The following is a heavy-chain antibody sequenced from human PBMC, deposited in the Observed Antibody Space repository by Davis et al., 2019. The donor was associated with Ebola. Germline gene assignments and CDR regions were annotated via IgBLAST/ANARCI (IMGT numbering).Heavy chain of an antibody. J-gene: IGHJ4*02. CDR2: IYYSGST. CDR1: GGSISSYY. D-gene: IGHD5-12*01. Sequence: GSLRLSCTVSGGSISSYYWGWIRQPPGKGLEWIGSIYYSGSTYYNPSLKSRVTISVDTSKNQFSLKLSSVTAADTAVYYCARVGGYDFGLDYWGQGTLVTVSS. CDR3: ARVGGYDFGLDY. V-gene: IGHV4-39*07.